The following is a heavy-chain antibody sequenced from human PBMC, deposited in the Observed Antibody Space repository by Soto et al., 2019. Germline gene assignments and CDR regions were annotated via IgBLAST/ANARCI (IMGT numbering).Heavy chain of an antibody. CDR2: INHSGST. Sequence: ETLSLTCAVYGVSFSGYYWSWIRQPPGKGLEWIGEINHSGSTNYNPSLKSRVTISVDTSKNQFSLKLSSVTAADTAVYYCARAPPTYYDFWSGYYKTDNWFDPWGQGTLVTVSS. CDR3: ARAPPTYYDFWSGYYKTDNWFDP. D-gene: IGHD3-3*01. J-gene: IGHJ5*02. V-gene: IGHV4-34*01. CDR1: GVSFSGYY.